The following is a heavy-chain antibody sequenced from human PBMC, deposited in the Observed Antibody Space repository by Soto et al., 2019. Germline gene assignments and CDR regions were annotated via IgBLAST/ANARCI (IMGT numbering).Heavy chain of an antibody. Sequence: GGSLRLSCAASGFTFSSYAMSWVRQAPGKGLEWVSSINRDGSTYYADSVKGRFTISRDNSQNTLYLQMNSLRAEDTAVYYCAKNYYFDCWGKGTLVTVSS. J-gene: IGHJ4*02. CDR2: INRDGST. CDR3: AKNYYFDC. CDR1: GFTFSSYA. V-gene: IGHV3-23*01.